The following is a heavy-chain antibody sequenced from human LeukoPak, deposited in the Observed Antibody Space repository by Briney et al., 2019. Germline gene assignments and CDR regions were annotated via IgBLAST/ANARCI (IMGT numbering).Heavy chain of an antibody. Sequence: GGSLRLSCAASGFTFSSYGMHWVRQAPGKGLEWVAFIRYDGSNKYYADSVKGRFTISRDNSKNTLYLQMNSLRAEDTAVYYCARELVFRTSDSLPYGSGSWGQGTLVTVSS. V-gene: IGHV3-30*02. CDR2: IRYDGSNK. CDR1: GFTFSSYG. D-gene: IGHD3-10*01. CDR3: ARELVFRTSDSLPYGSGS. J-gene: IGHJ5*02.